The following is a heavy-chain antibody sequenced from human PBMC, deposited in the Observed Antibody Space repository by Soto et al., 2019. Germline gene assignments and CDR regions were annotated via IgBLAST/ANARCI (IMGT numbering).Heavy chain of an antibody. V-gene: IGHV3-7*01. Sequence: PGGSLRLSCAASGFTLSNYWMNWVRQAPWKGLEWVANIKQDGSEKYYVDSVKGRFFISRDNAKNSLYLQLNSLRVEDTAVYYCARDADASGWYHYGMDVWGQGTLVTVSS. CDR2: IKQDGSEK. D-gene: IGHD6-19*01. CDR3: ARDADASGWYHYGMDV. CDR1: GFTLSNYW. J-gene: IGHJ6*02.